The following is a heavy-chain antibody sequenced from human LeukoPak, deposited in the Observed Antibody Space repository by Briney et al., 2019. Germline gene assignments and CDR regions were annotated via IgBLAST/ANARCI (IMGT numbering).Heavy chain of an antibody. CDR2: ISSSSSYI. J-gene: IGHJ4*02. CDR1: GFTFSSYS. Sequence: MTGGSLRLSCAASGFTFSSYSMNWVRQAPGKGLEWVSSISSSSSYIYYADSVKGRFTISRDNAKNSLSLQMNSLRAEDTAVYYCARDFTRYDFWSGEFASYWGQGTLVTVSS. V-gene: IGHV3-21*01. CDR3: ARDFTRYDFWSGEFASY. D-gene: IGHD3-3*01.